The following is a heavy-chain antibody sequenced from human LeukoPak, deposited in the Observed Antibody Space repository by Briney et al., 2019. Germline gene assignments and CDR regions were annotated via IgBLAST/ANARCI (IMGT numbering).Heavy chain of an antibody. D-gene: IGHD6-13*01. Sequence: PGGSLRLSCAASGFTFSSYSMNWVRQAPGKGLEWVANIKQDGSEKYYVDSVKGRFTISRDNAKNSLYLQMNSLRAEDTAVYYCARVGPKYSSSLFDYWGQGTLVTVSS. J-gene: IGHJ4*02. V-gene: IGHV3-7*03. CDR3: ARVGPKYSSSLFDY. CDR2: IKQDGSEK. CDR1: GFTFSSYS.